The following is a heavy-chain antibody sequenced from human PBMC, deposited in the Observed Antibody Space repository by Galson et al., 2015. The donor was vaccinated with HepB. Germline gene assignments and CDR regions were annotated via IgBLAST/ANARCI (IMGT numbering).Heavy chain of an antibody. J-gene: IGHJ4*02. V-gene: IGHV4-30-4*07. Sequence: TLSLTCIVSGASISSGGAAWSWIRQPPGKGLEWISYMYYSGSTYYNPSLKSRVTISLDTSKNQFSLKLTSVTAADTAVYYCARVKDCGAECSHPAAFDYWGQGTLITVSS. CDR1: GASISSGGAA. D-gene: IGHD2-21*01. CDR3: ARVKDCGAECSHPAAFDY. CDR2: MYYSGST.